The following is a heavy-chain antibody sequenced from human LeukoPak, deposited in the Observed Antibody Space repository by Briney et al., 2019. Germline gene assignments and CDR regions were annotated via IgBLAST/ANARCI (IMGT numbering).Heavy chain of an antibody. J-gene: IGHJ6*04. D-gene: IGHD6-13*01. CDR1: GFTFSSYW. CDR3: ARDRGSSCLDV. CDR2: INSVGSST. V-gene: IGHV3-74*01. Sequence: GGSLRLPCAASGFTFSSYWMHWVRQAPGKGLVWVSRINSVGSSTSYADSVKGRFTISRDNAKNTLYLQMNSLRAEDTAVYYCARDRGSSCLDVWGKGTTVTVSS.